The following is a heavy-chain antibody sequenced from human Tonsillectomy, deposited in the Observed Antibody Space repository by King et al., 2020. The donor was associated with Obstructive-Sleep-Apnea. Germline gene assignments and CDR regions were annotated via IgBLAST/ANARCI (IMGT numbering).Heavy chain of an antibody. V-gene: IGHV3-33*06. J-gene: IGHJ2*01. CDR2: IWYDGSNK. CDR3: AKDRWGPTVVTPGRYFDL. CDR1: GFTFSSYG. D-gene: IGHD4-23*01. Sequence: VQLVESGGGVVQPGRSLRLSCAASGFTFSSYGMHWVRQAPGKGLEWVAVIWYDGSNKYYADSVKGRFTISRDNSKNTLYLQMNSLRAEDTAVYYCAKDRWGPTVVTPGRYFDLWGRGTLVTVSS.